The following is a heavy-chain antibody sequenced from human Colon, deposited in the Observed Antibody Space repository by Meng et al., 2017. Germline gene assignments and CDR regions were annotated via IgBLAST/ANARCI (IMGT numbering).Heavy chain of an antibody. J-gene: IGHJ4*02. Sequence: GESLKISCATSGFTFINYAMAWVRQAPGRGLEWVSSITGNTGTTYYAESVKGRFSISRNNSEDTLYMQMSSLRADDTAVYYCAKDLRTYIHRPDSWGQGTLVTVSS. D-gene: IGHD3/OR15-3a*01. CDR1: GFTFINYA. V-gene: IGHV3-23*01. CDR2: ITGNTGTT. CDR3: AKDLRTYIHRPDS.